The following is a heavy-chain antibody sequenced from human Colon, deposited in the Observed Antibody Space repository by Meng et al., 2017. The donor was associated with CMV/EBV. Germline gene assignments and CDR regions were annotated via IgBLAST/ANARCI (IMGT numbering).Heavy chain of an antibody. CDR3: TTLLRGF. D-gene: IGHD2-15*01. CDR2: IKSKIDGGKI. Sequence: EAQLLESGGGLVQPGGSLRLSCAASGFTFSSYAMTWVRQASGKGLEWIGRIKSKIDGGKIDYAAPVRGRFAISRDDSKATVYLQIDTLEIEDTGMYYCTTLLRGFWGQGTLVTVSS. CDR1: GFTFSSYA. J-gene: IGHJ4*02. V-gene: IGHV3-15*01.